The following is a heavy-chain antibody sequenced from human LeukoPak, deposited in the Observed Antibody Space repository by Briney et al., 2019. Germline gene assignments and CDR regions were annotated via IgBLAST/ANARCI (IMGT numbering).Heavy chain of an antibody. D-gene: IGHD4-23*01. CDR3: TRHPGGNAAYRFDY. J-gene: IGHJ4*02. V-gene: IGHV4-61*02. Sequence: PSETLSLTCTVSGASFRSGSYYWSWIRQPAGKGLEWIGRIYNNGDTSYNPSLGSRVTLSVDTSKNQFSLNLNSVTAADTAVYYCTRHPGGNAAYRFDYWGQGFLVTVSS. CDR1: GASFRSGSYY. CDR2: IYNNGDT.